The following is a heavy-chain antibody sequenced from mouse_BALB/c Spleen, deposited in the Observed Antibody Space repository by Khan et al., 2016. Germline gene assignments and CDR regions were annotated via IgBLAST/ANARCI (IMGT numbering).Heavy chain of an antibody. CDR3: WILL. J-gene: IGHJ2*01. V-gene: IGHV6-6*02. CDR2: IRLKSDDYVT. Sequence: VQLKQSGPGLVQPSQSLSITCTVSGFSLTSYGVHWVRQSPGKGLEWVAEIRLKSDDYVTHYAESVKGRFTISRDDSKSSVYLQMNNLRAEDTGIYYCWILLWGQGTTLTVSS. CDR1: GFSLTSYG.